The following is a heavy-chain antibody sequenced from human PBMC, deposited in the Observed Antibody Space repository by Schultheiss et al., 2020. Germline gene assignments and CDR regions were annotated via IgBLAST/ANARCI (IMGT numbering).Heavy chain of an antibody. V-gene: IGHV3-21*05. CDR2: IRSSSSYI. Sequence: GGSLRLSCAASGFTFSSYSMNWVRQAPGKGLEWVSYIRSSSSYIYYADSVKGRFTISRDNAKNSLYLQMNSLRAEDTAVYYCTRSLGVVAAIHWYDPWGQGTLVTVS. D-gene: IGHD2-15*01. CDR3: TRSLGVVAAIHWYDP. J-gene: IGHJ5*02. CDR1: GFTFSSYS.